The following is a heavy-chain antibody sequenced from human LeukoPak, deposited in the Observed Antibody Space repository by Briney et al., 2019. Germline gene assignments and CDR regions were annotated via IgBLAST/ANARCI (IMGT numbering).Heavy chain of an antibody. CDR3: ARELAAAAEPGQYNWFDP. J-gene: IGHJ5*02. D-gene: IGHD6-13*01. V-gene: IGHV1-69*05. CDR2: IIPIFGTA. CDR1: GGTFSSYA. Sequence: SVKVSCKASGGTFSSYAISWMRQAPGRGLEWMGGIIPIFGTANYAQKFQGRVTITTDESTSTAYMELSSLRSEDTAVYYCARELAAAAEPGQYNWFDPWGQGTLVTVSS.